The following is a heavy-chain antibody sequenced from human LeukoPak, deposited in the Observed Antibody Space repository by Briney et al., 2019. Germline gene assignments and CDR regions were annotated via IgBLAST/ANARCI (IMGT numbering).Heavy chain of an antibody. J-gene: IGHJ4*02. Sequence: SETLSLTCTVSGYSISSGYYWGWFWQPPGKGLQWIGTIYHSGLTYYNPSLKSRVTISVDTSKNQFSLNLSSVTASDTAVYYCARLTMAGSIGYWGQGILVTVSS. CDR2: IYHSGLT. CDR3: ARLTMAGSIGY. D-gene: IGHD6-19*01. V-gene: IGHV4-38-2*02. CDR1: GYSISSGYY.